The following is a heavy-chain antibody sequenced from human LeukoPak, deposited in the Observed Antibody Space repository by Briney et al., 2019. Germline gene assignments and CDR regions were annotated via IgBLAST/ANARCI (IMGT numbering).Heavy chain of an antibody. CDR2: IYYSGST. Sequence: PSETLSLTCTVSGGSISSSSYYWGWIRQPPGKGLEWIGSIYYSGSTYYNPSLKSRVTISVDKSKNQFSLKLSSVTAADTAVYYCARGSRYVVGATTGMDVWGQGTTVTVSS. CDR3: ARGSRYVVGATTGMDV. V-gene: IGHV4-39*07. J-gene: IGHJ6*02. CDR1: GGSISSSSYY. D-gene: IGHD1-26*01.